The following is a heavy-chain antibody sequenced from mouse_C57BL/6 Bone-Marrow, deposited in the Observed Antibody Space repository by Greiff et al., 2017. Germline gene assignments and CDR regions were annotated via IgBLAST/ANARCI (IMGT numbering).Heavy chain of an antibody. J-gene: IGHJ3*01. V-gene: IGHV1-47*01. CDR2: FHPYNDDT. D-gene: IGHD2-4*01. CDR1: GYTFTTYP. CDR3: ATYDYEGRGFAY. Sequence: QVQLKQSGAELVKPGASVKMSCKASGYTFTTYPIEWMKQNPGKSLEWIGNFHPYNDDTKYNEKFKGKATLTVEKSSSTVYLELSRLTSDDSAVYYCATYDYEGRGFAYWGQGTLVTVSA.